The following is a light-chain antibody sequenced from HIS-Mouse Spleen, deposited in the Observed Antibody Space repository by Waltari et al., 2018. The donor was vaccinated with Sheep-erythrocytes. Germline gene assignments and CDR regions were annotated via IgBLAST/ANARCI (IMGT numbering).Light chain of an antibody. Sequence: DIVLTQSPGSLSSPPGDRATLPRRASQSVSSSYLAWYQQKPGQAPRLLIYGASSRANGIPDRFSGSGSGTDFTLTISRLEPEDFAVYYCQQYGSSPLFTFGPGTKVDIK. CDR1: QSVSSSY. CDR2: GAS. J-gene: IGKJ3*01. V-gene: IGKV3-20*01. CDR3: QQYGSSPLFT.